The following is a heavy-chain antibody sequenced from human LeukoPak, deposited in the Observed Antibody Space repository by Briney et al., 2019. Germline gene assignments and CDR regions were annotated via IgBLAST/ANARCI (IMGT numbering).Heavy chain of an antibody. V-gene: IGHV3-21*01. Sequence: GGSLRLSCEASGFTFSNYSMNWVRQTPGKGLEWVSSISSSSSYIYYADSVKGRFTISRDNAKNSLYLQMSSLRAEDTAVYYCSRGYYDSSGYYPYYFDYWGQGTLVTVSS. J-gene: IGHJ4*02. CDR3: SRGYYDSSGYYPYYFDY. D-gene: IGHD3-22*01. CDR1: GFTFSNYS. CDR2: ISSSSSYI.